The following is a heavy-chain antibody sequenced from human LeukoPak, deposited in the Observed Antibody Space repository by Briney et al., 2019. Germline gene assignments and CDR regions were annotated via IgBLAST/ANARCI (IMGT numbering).Heavy chain of an antibody. CDR1: GFTFSTYA. CDR3: ARATYSSGWNWFDP. J-gene: IGHJ5*02. Sequence: PGGSLRVSCAASGFTFSTYAMYWVRQSPGKGLEYVSAISSNGGSTFYAHSVTGRFIISRDNSKNTLYLQMGSLRAEDMAVYYCARATYSSGWNWFDPWGQGTLVTVSS. CDR2: ISSNGGST. D-gene: IGHD6-19*01. V-gene: IGHV3-64*01.